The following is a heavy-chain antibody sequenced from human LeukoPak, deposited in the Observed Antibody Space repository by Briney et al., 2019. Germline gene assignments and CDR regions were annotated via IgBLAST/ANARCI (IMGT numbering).Heavy chain of an antibody. D-gene: IGHD4-17*01. J-gene: IGHJ6*02. CDR1: GGSISSGGYY. CDR2: IYYSGST. V-gene: IGHV4-31*03. Sequence: PSETLSLTCTVSGGSISSGGYYWSWIRQHPGKGLEWIGYIYYSGSTYYNPSLKSRVTISVDTSKNQFSLKLSSVTAADTAVYYCARVNPHGDPSRYYYYGMDVWGQGTTVTVSS. CDR3: ARVNPHGDPSRYYYYGMDV.